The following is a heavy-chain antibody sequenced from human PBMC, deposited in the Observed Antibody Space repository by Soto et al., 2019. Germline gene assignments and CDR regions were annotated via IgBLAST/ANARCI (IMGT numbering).Heavy chain of an antibody. CDR3: AREVTYYYGSGRINWFDP. J-gene: IGHJ5*02. CDR1: GGSISSGGYY. Sequence: PSETLSLTCTVSGGSISSGGYYWSWIRQHPGKGLEWIGYIYYSGSTYYNPSLKSRVTMSVDTSKNQFSLKLSSVTAADTAVYYCAREVTYYYGSGRINWFDPWGQGTLVTVSS. V-gene: IGHV4-31*03. D-gene: IGHD3-10*01. CDR2: IYYSGST.